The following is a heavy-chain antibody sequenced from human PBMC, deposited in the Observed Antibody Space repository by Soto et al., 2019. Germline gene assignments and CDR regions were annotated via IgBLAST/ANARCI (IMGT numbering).Heavy chain of an antibody. CDR2: IIPLFGTA. D-gene: IGHD3-10*01. V-gene: IGHV1-69*01. CDR1: GGTFSTYA. CDR3: ARGARLTWFASGAERSHTGLDV. J-gene: IGHJ6*01. Sequence: QVQLVQSGAEVEKPGSSVKVSCKSSGGTFSTYAIHWVRQAPGQGLEWMGRIIPLFGTANYTQKLKGRVTITSDESMSTAYMELSSLKSEDTAVYYCARGARLTWFASGAERSHTGLDVCGQGTTVTVSS.